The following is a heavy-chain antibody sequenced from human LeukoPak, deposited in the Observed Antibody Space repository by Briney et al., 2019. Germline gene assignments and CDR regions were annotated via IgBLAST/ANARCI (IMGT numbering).Heavy chain of an antibody. D-gene: IGHD3-9*01. J-gene: IGHJ3*02. CDR1: GYTFSSYD. V-gene: IGHV1-8*01. CDR2: MNPNSRNT. Sequence: GASVKVSCKTSGYTFSSYDINWVRQAAGQGLEWMGWMNPNSRNTDYAQKFQGRVTMTKNTSISTAYMELSSLRSEDTAVYFCARKFYDILTGWLHNNDAFDIWGQGTMVTVSS. CDR3: ARKFYDILTGWLHNNDAFDI.